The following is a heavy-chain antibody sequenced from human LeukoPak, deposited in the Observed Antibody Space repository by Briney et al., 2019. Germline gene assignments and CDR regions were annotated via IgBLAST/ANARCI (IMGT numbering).Heavy chain of an antibody. Sequence: PSETLSLTCTVSGGSISSYYWSWIRQPPGKGLEWIGYIYYSGSTNYNPSLKSRVTISVDTSKNQFSLKLSSVTAADTAVYYCARVGGYYDSSGINYYYYMDVWGKGTTVTISS. D-gene: IGHD3-22*01. CDR2: IYYSGST. V-gene: IGHV4-59*01. CDR3: ARVGGYYDSSGINYYYYMDV. CDR1: GGSISSYY. J-gene: IGHJ6*03.